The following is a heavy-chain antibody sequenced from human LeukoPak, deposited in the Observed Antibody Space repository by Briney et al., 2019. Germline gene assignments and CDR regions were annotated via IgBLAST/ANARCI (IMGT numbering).Heavy chain of an antibody. Sequence: ASVKVSCKASGYTFTGYYMHWVRQAPGQGLEWMGWINPNSGGTNYAQKFQGWVTMTRDTSISTAYMELSRLRSDDTAVYYCARGPEQQQLVIQIAFDYWGQGTLVTVSS. CDR1: GYTFTGYY. CDR2: INPNSGGT. V-gene: IGHV1-2*04. J-gene: IGHJ4*02. D-gene: IGHD6-13*01. CDR3: ARGPEQQQLVIQIAFDY.